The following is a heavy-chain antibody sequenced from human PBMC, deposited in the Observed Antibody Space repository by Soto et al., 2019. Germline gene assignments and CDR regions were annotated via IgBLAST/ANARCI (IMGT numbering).Heavy chain of an antibody. CDR3: ARESAGSGKNNWFDP. CDR2: THYTGST. V-gene: IGHV4-59*01. D-gene: IGHD3-10*01. Sequence: QVQLQESGPGLVKPSETLSLTCTVSGGSISTYYWSWIRQPPGKELEWIGFTHYTGSTYYNPSLRSRVTRSVDTSNNQFSLKLNSVTAADTAVYYCARESAGSGKNNWFDPWGQGTLVTVAS. J-gene: IGHJ5*02. CDR1: GGSISTYY.